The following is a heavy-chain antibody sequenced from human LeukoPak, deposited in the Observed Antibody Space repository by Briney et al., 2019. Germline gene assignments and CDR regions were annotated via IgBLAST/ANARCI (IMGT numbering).Heavy chain of an antibody. J-gene: IGHJ4*02. V-gene: IGHV3-23*01. CDR3: AKGAPYYYDSSGYYWY. D-gene: IGHD3-22*01. CDR2: ISGSGGST. Sequence: GGSLRLSCAASGFTFSSYAMSWVRQAPGKGLEWVSAISGSGGSTYYADSVKGRFTISRDNSKNTLYLQMNSLRAEDTAVYYCAKGAPYYYDSSGYYWYWGQGTLATVSS. CDR1: GFTFSSYA.